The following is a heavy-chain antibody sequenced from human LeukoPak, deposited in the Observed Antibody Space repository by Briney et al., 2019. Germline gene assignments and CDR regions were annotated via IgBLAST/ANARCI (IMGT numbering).Heavy chain of an antibody. CDR3: ASFGISWTSAY. D-gene: IGHD2-21*01. Sequence: GGSLRLSCEASGFSFSRHWMHWIRQPPGKGLVWVARISDGGSYRSHVGSVEGRFTISRDNVRNILYLHMNDLRGEDTAVYYCASFGISWTSAYWGQGTLVTVSS. CDR2: ISDGGSYR. CDR1: GFSFSRHW. J-gene: IGHJ4*02. V-gene: IGHV3-74*01.